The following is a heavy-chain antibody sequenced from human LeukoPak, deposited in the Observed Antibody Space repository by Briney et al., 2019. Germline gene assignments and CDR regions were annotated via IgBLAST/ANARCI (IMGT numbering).Heavy chain of an antibody. D-gene: IGHD1-1*01. J-gene: IGHJ4*02. CDR3: ARSTTTSLFDY. V-gene: IGHV3-48*03. CDR2: ITSSGTSM. CDR1: GFTFSSYE. Sequence: QPGGSLRLSCAGSGFTFSSYEMNWARQAPGKGLEWVSFITSSGTSMFYADSVKGRFTISRDNAKNSLYLQMNSLRAEDTAVYYCARSTTTSLFDYWGQGTLVSVSS.